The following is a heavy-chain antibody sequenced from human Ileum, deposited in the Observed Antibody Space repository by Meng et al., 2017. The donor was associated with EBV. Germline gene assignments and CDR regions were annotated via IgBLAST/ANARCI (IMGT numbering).Heavy chain of an antibody. CDR1: GLIFSNAW. J-gene: IGHJ4*02. CDR3: SNLPYTY. Sequence: GNLVGAGGGLVKVGESRRLSCGVSGLIFSNAWMNWVRQAPGRGLEWVSGITASGGTSYYADSVKGRFSISRDNSANTVYLQMNSLRAEDTAVYFCSNLPYTYWGQGTLVTVSS. D-gene: IGHD2-2*01. CDR2: ITASGGTS. V-gene: IGHV3-23*04.